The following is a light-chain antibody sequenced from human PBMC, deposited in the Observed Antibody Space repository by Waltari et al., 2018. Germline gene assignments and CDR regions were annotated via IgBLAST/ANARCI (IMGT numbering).Light chain of an antibody. Sequence: EIVLTQSPGTLSLSPGERATLSCRASQSVSSSYLAWYQQKPGQAPMLLIYGASSRATGIPDRFSGSGSGTDFTLTISRLEPEDFAVYYCQQYGSSPGITFGQGTRLEIK. V-gene: IGKV3-20*01. J-gene: IGKJ5*01. CDR3: QQYGSSPGIT. CDR1: QSVSSSY. CDR2: GAS.